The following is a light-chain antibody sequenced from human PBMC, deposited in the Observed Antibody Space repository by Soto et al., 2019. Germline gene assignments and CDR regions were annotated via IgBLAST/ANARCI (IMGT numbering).Light chain of an antibody. CDR1: QSVLYSSNNTNC. CDR2: WAY. CDR3: QQYCVRPWT. Sequence: DIVMTQSPDSLAVSLGERATINCESSQSVLYSSNNTNCLAWYQQKPGQPPKLLIYWAYIRESGVPDRFSGGGSGTDFTLTISGLQAEDVAVYYCQQYCVRPWTFGQGTKVEIK. J-gene: IGKJ1*01. V-gene: IGKV4-1*01.